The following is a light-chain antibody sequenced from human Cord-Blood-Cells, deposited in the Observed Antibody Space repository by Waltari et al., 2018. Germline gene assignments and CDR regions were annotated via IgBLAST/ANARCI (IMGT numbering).Light chain of an antibody. V-gene: IGKV3-20*01. CDR1: QSVSSSY. CDR2: GAS. CDR3: QQYGSSPRT. J-gene: IGKJ1*01. Sequence: EIVLTRSPGTLSLSPGDRATLSCRASQSVSSSYLAWYQQKPGQAPRLLIYGASSRATGIPDRFSGSGSGTDFTLTISRLEPEDFAVYYCQQYGSSPRTFGQGTKVEIK.